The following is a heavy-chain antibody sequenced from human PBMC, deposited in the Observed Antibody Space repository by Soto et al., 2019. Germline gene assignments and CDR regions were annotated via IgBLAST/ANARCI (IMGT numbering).Heavy chain of an antibody. CDR3: ARVERGTATTVVDAFDI. D-gene: IGHD1-1*01. CDR2: MSHSGGT. V-gene: IGHV4-34*01. CDR1: GGFVSSGSYY. J-gene: IGHJ3*02. Sequence: QVQLQQWGAGLLKPSETLSLTCAVYGGFVSSGSYYWSWIRQPPGKGLEWIGEMSHSGGTHFNPSHKSRVPISVDTSKHQFSLKMSSVTAADTALYYCARVERGTATTVVDAFDIWGPGTMVTVSS.